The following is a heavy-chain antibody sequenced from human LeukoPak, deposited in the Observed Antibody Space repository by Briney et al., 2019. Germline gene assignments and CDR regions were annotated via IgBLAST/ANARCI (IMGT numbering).Heavy chain of an antibody. Sequence: PGGSLILSCAASGFTLSGLWMHWVRQAPGKGLVWVSRINSDGSVINYVDSVKGRFTISRDNAKNTLYLQMNSLRAEDTAVYYCATVVGGYYPPVEAFDVWGQGTMVTISS. CDR2: INSDGSVI. J-gene: IGHJ3*01. CDR1: GFTLSGLW. V-gene: IGHV3-74*01. CDR3: ATVVGGYYPPVEAFDV. D-gene: IGHD3-3*01.